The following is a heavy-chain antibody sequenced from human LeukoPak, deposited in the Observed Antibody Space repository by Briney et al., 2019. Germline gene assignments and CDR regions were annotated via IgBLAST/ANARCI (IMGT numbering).Heavy chain of an antibody. CDR2: IYYSGST. D-gene: IGHD5-12*01. J-gene: IGHJ4*02. CDR1: GGSISSYY. V-gene: IGHV4-59*08. CDR3: ARAGFTRPFDY. Sequence: PSETLSLTCTVSGGSISSYYWSCVRQPPGKGLEWIGYIYYSGSTNYNPSLKSRVTISVDTSKHQFSLKLSSVTAADTAVYYCARAGFTRPFDYWGQGTLVTVFS.